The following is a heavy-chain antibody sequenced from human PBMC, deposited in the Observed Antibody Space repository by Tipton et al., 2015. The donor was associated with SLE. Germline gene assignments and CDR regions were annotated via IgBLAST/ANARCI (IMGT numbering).Heavy chain of an antibody. CDR3: ARHGVDILTGYFRWFDP. CDR1: GGSISSYY. D-gene: IGHD3-9*01. Sequence: TLSLTCTVSGGSISSYYWSWIRQPAGKGLEWIGHIYTSGSTYYNPSLKSRVTISVDTSKNQFSLKLSSVTAADTAVYYCARHGVDILTGYFRWFDPWGQGTLVTVSS. CDR2: IYTSGST. V-gene: IGHV4-4*08. J-gene: IGHJ5*02.